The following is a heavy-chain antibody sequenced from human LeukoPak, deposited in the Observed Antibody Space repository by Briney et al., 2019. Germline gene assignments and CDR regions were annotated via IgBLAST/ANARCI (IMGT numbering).Heavy chain of an antibody. D-gene: IGHD2-15*01. CDR2: INHSGST. CDR3: ARGGYCSGGSCYGGGFDY. Sequence: PSETLSLTCAVYGGSFSGYYWSWIRQPPGKGLEWIGGINHSGSTNYNPSLKSRVTISVDTSKNQFSLKLTSVTAADTAVYYCARGGYCSGGSCYGGGFDYWGQGILVTVSS. CDR1: GGSFSGYY. J-gene: IGHJ4*02. V-gene: IGHV4-34*01.